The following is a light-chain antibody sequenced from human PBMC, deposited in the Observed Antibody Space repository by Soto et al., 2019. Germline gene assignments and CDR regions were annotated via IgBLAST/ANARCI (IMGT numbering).Light chain of an antibody. CDR1: SSDVGSSNY. J-gene: IGLJ3*02. CDR2: EVT. Sequence: QSALTQPASVSGSPGQPITISCTGTSSDVGSSNYVSWYQQHPGKAPKLMIYEVTKRPSGASNRFSGSKSANTASLTISGLQAEDEANYYCCSSMSSSTWVFGGGTKLTVL. V-gene: IGLV2-23*02. CDR3: CSSMSSSTWV.